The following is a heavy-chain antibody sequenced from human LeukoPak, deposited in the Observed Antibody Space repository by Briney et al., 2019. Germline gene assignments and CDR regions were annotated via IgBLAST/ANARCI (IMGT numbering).Heavy chain of an antibody. CDR2: INQDGSDK. Sequence: GGSLRLSCAASGFTFSTYWMSWVRQAPGKGLEWVANINQDGSDKYYVDSVKGRFSISRDNAKNSLYLQMNSLRAEDTAVYYCAKTYYYDSSGYYYAPTFDYWGQGTLVTVSS. V-gene: IGHV3-7*03. CDR1: GFTFSTYW. D-gene: IGHD3-22*01. J-gene: IGHJ4*02. CDR3: AKTYYYDSSGYYYAPTFDY.